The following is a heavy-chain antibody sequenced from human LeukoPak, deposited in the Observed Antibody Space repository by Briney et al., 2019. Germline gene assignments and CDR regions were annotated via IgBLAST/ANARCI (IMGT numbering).Heavy chain of an antibody. D-gene: IGHD3-10*01. J-gene: IGHJ6*02. CDR1: GGSFSGYY. CDR2: INHSGST. CDR3: ARRGATMVRGGMDV. Sequence: SETLSLTCAVYGGSFSGYYWSWICQPPGKGLEWIGEINHSGSTNYNPSLKSRVTISVDTSKNQFSLKLSSVTAADTAVYYCARRGATMVRGGMDVWGQGTTVTVSS. V-gene: IGHV4-34*01.